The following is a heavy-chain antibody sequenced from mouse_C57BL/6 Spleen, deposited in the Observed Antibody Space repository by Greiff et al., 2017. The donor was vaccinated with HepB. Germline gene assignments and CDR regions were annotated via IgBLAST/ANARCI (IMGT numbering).Heavy chain of an antibody. CDR3: TKGVYDHYYAMDY. CDR1: GFNIKDDY. Sequence: VQLKQSGAELVRPGASVKLSCTASGFNIKDDYMHWVKQRPEQGLEWIGWIDPENGDTEYASKFQGKATITADTSSNTAYLQLSSLTSEDTAVYYCTKGVYDHYYAMDYWGQGTSVTVSS. V-gene: IGHV14-4*01. CDR2: IDPENGDT. D-gene: IGHD2-12*01. J-gene: IGHJ4*01.